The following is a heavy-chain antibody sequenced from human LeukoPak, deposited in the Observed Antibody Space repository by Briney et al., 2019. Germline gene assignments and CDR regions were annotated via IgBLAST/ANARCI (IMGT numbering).Heavy chain of an antibody. CDR1: GFNFCSYA. V-gene: IGHV3-30-3*01. J-gene: IGHJ4*02. CDR2: ISYDGSNK. CDR3: ARGDSIAAAGSKGYYFDY. Sequence: GRSLRLSCAASGFNFCSYAMHWVRQAPGKGLEWVAVISYDGSNKYYADSVKGRFTNSRDNSKNTLFLQMNSLRAEDTAVYYWARGDSIAAAGSKGYYFDYWGQGSLVTVSS. D-gene: IGHD6-13*01.